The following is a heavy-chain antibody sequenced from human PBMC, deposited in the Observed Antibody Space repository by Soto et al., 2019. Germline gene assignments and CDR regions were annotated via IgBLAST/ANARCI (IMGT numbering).Heavy chain of an antibody. CDR3: ARRRGGRYYYYGMDV. CDR2: IDPSDSYT. J-gene: IGHJ6*02. V-gene: IGHV5-10-1*01. Sequence: GESLKISCKGSGYSFTSYWISWVCQMPGKGLEWMGRIDPSDSYTNYSPSFQGHVTISADKSISTAYLQWSSLKASDTAMYYCARRRGGRYYYYGMDVWGQGTTVTVSS. CDR1: GYSFTSYW.